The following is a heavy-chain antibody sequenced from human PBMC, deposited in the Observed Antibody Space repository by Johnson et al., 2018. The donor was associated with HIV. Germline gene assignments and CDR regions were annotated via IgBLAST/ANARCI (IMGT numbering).Heavy chain of an antibody. CDR2: ISYDGSNK. CDR1: GFTFSSYA. Sequence: QVQLVESGGGVVQPGRSLRLSCAASGFTFSSYAMHWVRQAPGKGLEWVAVISYDGSNKYYADSVKGRFTISRDNSKNTLYLQMNSLRAEDTAVYYCASPILIVSIPNEYGRVGATQQVDAFDIWGQGTMVTVSS. J-gene: IGHJ3*02. V-gene: IGHV3-30*04. CDR3: ASPILIVSIPNEYGRVGATQQVDAFDI. D-gene: IGHD1-26*01.